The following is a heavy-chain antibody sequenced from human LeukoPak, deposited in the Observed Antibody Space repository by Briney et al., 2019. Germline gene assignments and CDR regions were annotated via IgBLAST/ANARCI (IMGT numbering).Heavy chain of an antibody. CDR3: ARGLAPPEGAGDY. J-gene: IGHJ4*02. CDR1: GFTFSSYW. Sequence: PGGSLRLSCAASGFTFSSYWMSWVRQAPGKGLEGVANIKQDGSEKYYVHSVKGRFTISRDNAKNSLYLQMNSLRAEDTAVYYCARGLAPPEGAGDYWGQGTLDTVSS. D-gene: IGHD1-26*01. V-gene: IGHV3-7*01. CDR2: IKQDGSEK.